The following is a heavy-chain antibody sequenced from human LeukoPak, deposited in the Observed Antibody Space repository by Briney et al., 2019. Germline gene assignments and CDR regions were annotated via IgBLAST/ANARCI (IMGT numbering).Heavy chain of an antibody. Sequence: SETLSLTCTVSGASISSSSSSWGWVRQPPGQGPEWIGSIYYSGLTYDNPSLKSRVSISVDPSKNHFSLKVSSVTAADTAVYYCASGTFDDYGDYDRGDYFDHWGQGTLVTVSS. CDR3: ASGTFDDYGDYDRGDYFDH. V-gene: IGHV4-39*02. J-gene: IGHJ4*02. CDR2: IYYSGLT. CDR1: GASISSSSSS. D-gene: IGHD4-17*01.